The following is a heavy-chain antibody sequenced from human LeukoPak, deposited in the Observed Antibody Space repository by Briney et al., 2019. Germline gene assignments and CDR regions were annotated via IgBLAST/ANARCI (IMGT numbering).Heavy chain of an antibody. Sequence: SETLSLTCTVFGDSVSTYSWSWTRQPAGEGLEWIGRVYSNGNTNYNPSLKSRVTLSTDRSKNQVSLKLTSVTAADTATYYCARDFSSKNWFDTWGQGTLVTVSS. J-gene: IGHJ5*02. V-gene: IGHV4-4*07. CDR3: ARDFSSKNWFDT. CDR2: VYSNGNT. D-gene: IGHD2/OR15-2a*01. CDR1: GDSVSTYS.